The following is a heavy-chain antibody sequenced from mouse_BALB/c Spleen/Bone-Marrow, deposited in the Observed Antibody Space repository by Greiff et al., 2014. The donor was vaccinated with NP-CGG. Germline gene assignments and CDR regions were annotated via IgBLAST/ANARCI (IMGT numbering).Heavy chain of an antibody. CDR3: ARHGGGSSLWYFDV. CDR1: GFTFSSYA. J-gene: IGHJ1*01. Sequence: EVKVEESGGGLVKPGGSLKLSCAASGFTFSSYAMSWVRQTPEKRLEWVAIINSGGSDTYYPDSVKGRFTISRDNDKNTLYLQMSSLRSEDTAMYYCARHGGGSSLWYFDVWGAGTTVTVSS. CDR2: INSGGSDT. D-gene: IGHD1-1*01. V-gene: IGHV5-9-3*01.